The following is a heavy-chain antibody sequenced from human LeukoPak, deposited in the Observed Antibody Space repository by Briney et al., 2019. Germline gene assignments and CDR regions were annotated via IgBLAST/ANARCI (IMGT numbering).Heavy chain of an antibody. CDR3: ARDVRGSSGYSSSWYGAFDI. D-gene: IGHD6-13*01. CDR2: INWNGGST. J-gene: IGHJ3*02. CDR1: GFTFDDYG. Sequence: GGSLRLSCAASGFTFDDYGMSWVRQAPGKGLEWVSGINWNGGSTGYADSVKGRFTISRDNAKNSLYLQMNSLRAEDTALYHCARDVRGSSGYSSSWYGAFDIWGQGTMFTVS. V-gene: IGHV3-20*01.